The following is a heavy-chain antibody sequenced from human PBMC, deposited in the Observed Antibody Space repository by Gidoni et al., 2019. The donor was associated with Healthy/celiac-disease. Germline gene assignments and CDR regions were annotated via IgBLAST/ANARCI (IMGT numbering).Heavy chain of an antibody. CDR2: IYYSGST. D-gene: IGHD2-2*01. J-gene: IGHJ4*02. CDR1: GGSISSSSYY. CDR3: ARIRGKGSIVVVPAAMPGGRNYFDY. Sequence: QLQLQESGPGLVKPSETLSLTCTVSGGSISSSSYYWGWIRQPPWKGLEWIGSIYYSGSTYYNPSLKSRVTISVDTSKNQFSLKLSSVTAADTAVYYCARIRGKGSIVVVPAAMPGGRNYFDYWGQGTLVTVSS. V-gene: IGHV4-39*01.